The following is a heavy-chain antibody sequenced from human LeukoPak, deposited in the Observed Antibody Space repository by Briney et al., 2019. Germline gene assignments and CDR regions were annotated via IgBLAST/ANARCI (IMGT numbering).Heavy chain of an antibody. CDR1: GFPFSSYA. D-gene: IGHD4-17*01. J-gene: IGHJ4*02. Sequence: GGSLRLSCAASGFPFSSYAMSWVRQPPGKGLECISTISDSFRITDDADSVKGRFTISRDNSKYTLYLQMNTLRAEDTAVYYCAKRHGDYFDYWGQGTLVTVSS. CDR3: AKRHGDYFDY. V-gene: IGHV3-23*01. CDR2: ISDSFRIT.